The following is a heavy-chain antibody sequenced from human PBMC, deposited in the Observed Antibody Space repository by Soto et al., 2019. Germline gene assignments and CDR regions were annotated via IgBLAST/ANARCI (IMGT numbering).Heavy chain of an antibody. J-gene: IGHJ4*02. D-gene: IGHD2-21*02. V-gene: IGHV4-4*02. CDR3: VRRHGLTVDAYY. Sequence: PSDTLSLTCTVSGGSISSNNWWSWVRQPPGKGLEWIGEISHSGKSFYNPSLKSRVTMSVDTSKNQFSLNLSSVTAADTAVYYCVRRHGLTVDAYYWGQGTLVTVSS. CDR1: GGSISSNNW. CDR2: ISHSGKS.